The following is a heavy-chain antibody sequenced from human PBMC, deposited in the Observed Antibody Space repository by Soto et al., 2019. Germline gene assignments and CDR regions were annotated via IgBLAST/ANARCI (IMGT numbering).Heavy chain of an antibody. D-gene: IGHD5-12*01. J-gene: IGHJ4*02. CDR2: TSGNNDKK. CDR1: GYTFSTYG. CDR3: ARESRGYEEY. V-gene: IGHV1-18*01. Sequence: QVQLVQSGAEVTKPGASVKVSCKASGYTFSTYGISWVRQDPGQGLEWMGWTSGNNDKKNYSQPFKGRVTMTTDTSTNTAYWELRSLSTDDTALYYCARESRGYEEYWGQGTLVIVSS.